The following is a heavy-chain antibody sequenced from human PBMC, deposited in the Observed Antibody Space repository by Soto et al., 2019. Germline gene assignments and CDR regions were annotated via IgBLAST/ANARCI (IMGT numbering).Heavy chain of an antibody. CDR1: GFSLTTSGVG. CDR2: IYWDDDK. J-gene: IGHJ4*02. V-gene: IGHV2-5*02. CDR3: AHRGYMYGNWDHGYFDY. D-gene: IGHD5-18*01. Sequence: QITLKESGPTRVRPTQTLALTCTFSGFSLTTSGVGVGWIRKTPGKALEWLAVIYWDDDKRYSPSLKSRLTITKDTSQHQVVLTLADMGPVDTATYFCAHRGYMYGNWDHGYFDYWGQGILVTVSS.